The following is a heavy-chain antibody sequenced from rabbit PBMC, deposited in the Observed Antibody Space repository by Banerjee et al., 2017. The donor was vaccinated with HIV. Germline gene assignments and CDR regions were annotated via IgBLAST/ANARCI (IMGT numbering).Heavy chain of an antibody. CDR1: GFSFSSVYN. V-gene: IGHV1S45*01. CDR3: ARDLAGVIGWNFGL. Sequence: QEQLEESGGDLVKPGASLTLTCTASGFSFSSVYNMCWVRQAPGKGLEWIACIGGGSGGATAYASWAKGRFTISKTSSTTVTLQMTSLTAADTATYFCARDLAGVIGWNFGLWGQGTLVTVS. CDR2: IGGGSGGAT. J-gene: IGHJ6*01. D-gene: IGHD4-1*01.